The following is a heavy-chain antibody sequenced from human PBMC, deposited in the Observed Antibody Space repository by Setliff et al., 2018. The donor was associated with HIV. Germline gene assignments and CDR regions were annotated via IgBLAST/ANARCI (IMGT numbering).Heavy chain of an antibody. CDR2: IYYSGST. CDR1: GGSISSGGYY. J-gene: IGHJ4*02. Sequence: SETLSLTCTVSGGSISSGGYYWSWIRQHPGKGLEWIGYIYYSGSTYYNPSLKSRVTISVDTSKNQFSLKLNSVTAADTAMYYCARDPTTGVDYWGQGTLVTAPQ. V-gene: IGHV4-31*03. D-gene: IGHD4-4*01. CDR3: ARDPTTGVDY.